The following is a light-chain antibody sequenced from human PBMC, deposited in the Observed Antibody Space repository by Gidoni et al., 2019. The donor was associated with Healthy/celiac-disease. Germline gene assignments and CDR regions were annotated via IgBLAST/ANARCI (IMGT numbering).Light chain of an antibody. Sequence: EIVLTQSPATLSLSPGERATLSCRASQSVSSALAWYQQKPGQAPRLLIYDASNRATGSPARFSGSGYGTDFTLTISSREPEDFAGYYCQQRSNWPLTFGGGTKVESK. CDR1: QSVSSA. CDR2: DAS. V-gene: IGKV3-11*01. J-gene: IGKJ4*01. CDR3: QQRSNWPLT.